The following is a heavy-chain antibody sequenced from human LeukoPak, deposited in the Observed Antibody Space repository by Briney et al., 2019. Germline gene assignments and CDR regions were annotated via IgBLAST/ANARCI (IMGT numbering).Heavy chain of an antibody. Sequence: GWSLRVSCAASGFTFSSYWMSWVRQAPGKGLEWVANIKQDGSEKYYVDSVKGRFTISRDNAKNSLYLQMNSLRAEDTAVYCCARVRYDRPDYYYYGMDVWGQGTTVTVSS. CDR1: GFTFSSYW. J-gene: IGHJ6*02. CDR3: ARVRYDRPDYYYYGMDV. V-gene: IGHV3-7*01. D-gene: IGHD3-16*01. CDR2: IKQDGSEK.